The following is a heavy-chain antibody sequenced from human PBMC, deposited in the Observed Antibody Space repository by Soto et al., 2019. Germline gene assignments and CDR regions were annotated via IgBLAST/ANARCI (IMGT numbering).Heavy chain of an antibody. CDR1: GFTFSSYW. V-gene: IGHV3-7*02. Sequence: GGSLRLSCAASGFTFSSYWMTWVRQAPGKGLEWVANIKQDGSEKYYVDSVKGRFTISRDNAKYSLYLQMNSLRAEDTAVYYCATHPYSSGWYCWGQGTLVTVSS. CDR3: ATHPYSSGWYC. CDR2: IKQDGSEK. J-gene: IGHJ4*02. D-gene: IGHD6-13*01.